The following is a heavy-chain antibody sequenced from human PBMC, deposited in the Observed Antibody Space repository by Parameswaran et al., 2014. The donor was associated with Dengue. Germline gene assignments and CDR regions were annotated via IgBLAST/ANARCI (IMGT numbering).Heavy chain of an antibody. J-gene: IGHJ4*02. CDR2: AYYRSQWYN. CDR3: ARGVTRTFDY. V-gene: IGHV6-1*01. D-gene: IGHD1-14*01. Sequence: WIRQSPSRGLEWLGRAYYRSQWYNDYAVSVKSRITINADTSKNQFSLQLNSVTPEDTAVYYCARGVTRTFDYWGQGTLVTVSS.